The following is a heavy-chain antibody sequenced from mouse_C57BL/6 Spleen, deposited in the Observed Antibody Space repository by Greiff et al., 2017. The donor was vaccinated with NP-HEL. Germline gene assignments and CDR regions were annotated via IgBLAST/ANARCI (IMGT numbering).Heavy chain of an antibody. CDR2: ISSGGSYT. CDR1: GFTFSSYG. Sequence: EVKLVESGGDLVKPGGSLKLSCAASGFTFSSYGMSWVRQTPDKRLEWVATISSGGSYTYYPDSVKGRFTISRDNAKNTLYLQLSSLKSEDTAMYYCARDYDYDRTGYYFDYWGQGTTLTVSS. D-gene: IGHD2-4*01. CDR3: ARDYDYDRTGYYFDY. J-gene: IGHJ2*01. V-gene: IGHV5-6*01.